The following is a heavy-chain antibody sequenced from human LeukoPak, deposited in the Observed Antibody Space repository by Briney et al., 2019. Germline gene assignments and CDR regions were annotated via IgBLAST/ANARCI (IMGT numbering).Heavy chain of an antibody. CDR2: IKQDGSEK. CDR3: ARGGSSDYYTPFDY. D-gene: IGHD3-22*01. J-gene: IGHJ4*02. CDR1: GFTFRSYW. V-gene: IGHV3-7*01. Sequence: GGSLRLSCAASGFTFRSYWMSWVRQAPGKGLEWVANIKQDGSEKYYVDSVKGRFTISRDNAKNSLYPQTNSLRAEDTAVYYCARGGSSDYYTPFDYWGQGTLVTVSS.